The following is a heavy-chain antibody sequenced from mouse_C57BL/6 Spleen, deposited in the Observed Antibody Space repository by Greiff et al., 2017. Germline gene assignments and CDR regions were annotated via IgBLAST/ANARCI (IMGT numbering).Heavy chain of an antibody. V-gene: IGHV1-26*01. Sequence: EVQLQQSGPELVKPGASVKISCKASGYTFTDYYMNWVKQSHGKSLEWIGDINPNNGGTSYNQKFKGKATLTVDKSSSTAYMELRSLTSEDSAVYYCARSSIYYDYLYYFDYWGQGTTLTVSS. CDR2: INPNNGGT. CDR1: GYTFTDYY. CDR3: ARSSIYYDYLYYFDY. J-gene: IGHJ2*01. D-gene: IGHD2-4*01.